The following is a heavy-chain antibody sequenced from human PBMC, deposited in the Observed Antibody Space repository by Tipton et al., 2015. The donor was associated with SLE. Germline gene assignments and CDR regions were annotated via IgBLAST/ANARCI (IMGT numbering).Heavy chain of an antibody. CDR1: GGSISSYH. V-gene: IGHV4-59*12. CDR2: VYYSGST. J-gene: IGHJ4*02. Sequence: TLSLTCTVSGGSISSYHWSWIRQPPGKGLEWLGYVYYSGSTNYNPSLKSRVTISVDTSKNQFSLKLSSVTAADTAVYYCARRGYCSGGSCYRPHYFDYWGQGTLVTVSS. D-gene: IGHD2-15*01. CDR3: ARRGYCSGGSCYRPHYFDY.